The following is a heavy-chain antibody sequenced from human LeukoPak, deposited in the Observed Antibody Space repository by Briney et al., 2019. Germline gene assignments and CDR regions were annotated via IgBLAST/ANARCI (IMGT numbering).Heavy chain of an antibody. CDR2: IYYSGST. CDR1: GGPISSYY. CDR3: ARHSIKYGAAKLRGAFDI. D-gene: IGHD4-17*01. Sequence: SETLSLTCTVSGGPISSYYWSWIRQPPGKGLEWIGYIYYSGSTNYNPSLKSRVTISVDTSKNQFSLKLSSVTAADTAVYYCARHSIKYGAAKLRGAFDIWGQGTMVTVSS. J-gene: IGHJ3*02. V-gene: IGHV4-59*08.